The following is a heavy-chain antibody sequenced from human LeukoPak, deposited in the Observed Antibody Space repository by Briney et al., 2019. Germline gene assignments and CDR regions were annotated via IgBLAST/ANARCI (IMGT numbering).Heavy chain of an antibody. V-gene: IGHV3-30-3*01. CDR3: VRDYSSSSPWVPRNDYYYYGMDV. CDR1: RFTFSSYA. D-gene: IGHD6-6*01. J-gene: IGHJ6*02. Sequence: PGGSLRLSCAASRFTFSSYAIHWVRQPPGKGLEWVALISYDGSNKYYGDSVKSRFTISRDNSKNTLYLQMNSLRAEDTAVYYCVRDYSSSSPWVPRNDYYYYGMDVWGQGTTVTVSS. CDR2: ISYDGSNK.